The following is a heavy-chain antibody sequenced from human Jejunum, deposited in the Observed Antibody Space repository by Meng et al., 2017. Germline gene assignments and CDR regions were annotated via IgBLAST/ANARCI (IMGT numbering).Heavy chain of an antibody. Sequence: EGPWGERGGGLVPHGVSSRLSCAASGFTFSSHWMHGVRQAPGKGLVWLSRVSTDGTITNYADSVKGRFTISRDNAKDTVFLEMNSLRVEDTAVYYCASDRIADWGQGTLVTVSS. V-gene: IGHV3-74*01. J-gene: IGHJ1*01. CDR2: VSTDGTIT. D-gene: IGHD2-21*01. CDR1: GFTFSSHW. CDR3: ASDRIAD.